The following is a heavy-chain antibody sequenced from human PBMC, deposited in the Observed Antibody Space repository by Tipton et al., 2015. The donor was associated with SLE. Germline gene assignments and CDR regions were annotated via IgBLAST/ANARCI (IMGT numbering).Heavy chain of an antibody. CDR3: ARGWDYDFWSGYADY. Sequence: TLSLTCTVSGASIGRYYWSWIRQPPGKGLEWIGYIYYTGSTNYNPSLKSRVSMSLDTSESQFSLRLKSVTAADTAVYYCARGWDYDFWSGYADYWGQGTLVTVSS. J-gene: IGHJ4*02. D-gene: IGHD3-3*01. CDR2: IYYTGST. CDR1: GASIGRYY. V-gene: IGHV4-59*12.